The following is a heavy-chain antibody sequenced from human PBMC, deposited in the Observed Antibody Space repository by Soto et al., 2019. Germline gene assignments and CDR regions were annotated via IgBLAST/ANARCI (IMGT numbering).Heavy chain of an antibody. CDR3: AKEAEENEQVPIPGDN. CDR1: GFTFRNHA. J-gene: IGHJ4*02. D-gene: IGHD2-2*02. V-gene: IGHV3-23*01. CDR2: ISGSGTMK. Sequence: GGSLRLSCVASGFTFRNHAMTWVRQAPGKGLEWVSGISGSGTMKYYADSVRGHFTISRENAKNTLHLQMDNLRVEDTAVYYCAKEAEENEQVPIPGDNWGQGTLVTVSS.